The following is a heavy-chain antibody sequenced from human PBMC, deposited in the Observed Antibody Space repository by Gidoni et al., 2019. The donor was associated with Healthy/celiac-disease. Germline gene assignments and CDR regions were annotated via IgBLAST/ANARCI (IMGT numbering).Heavy chain of an antibody. J-gene: IGHJ3*02. D-gene: IGHD3-22*01. Sequence: EVQLVESGGVVVQPGGSLRLSCAPSGFTFVDYTMHWVRQAPGKGLEWVSLISWDGGSTYYADSVKGRFTISRDNSKNSLYLQMNSLRTEDTALYYCAKDAGRRLLLDAFDIWGQGTMVTVSS. V-gene: IGHV3-43*01. CDR1: GFTFVDYT. CDR2: ISWDGGST. CDR3: AKDAGRRLLLDAFDI.